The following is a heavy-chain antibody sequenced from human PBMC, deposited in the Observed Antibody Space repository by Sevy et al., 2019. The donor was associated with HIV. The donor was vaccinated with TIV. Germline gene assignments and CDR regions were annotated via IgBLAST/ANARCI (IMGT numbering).Heavy chain of an antibody. J-gene: IGHJ6*02. CDR2: IYYSGGT. CDR3: AGEGGGDTGYYYSYHGIDV. CDR1: GASISSSYY. Sequence: SETLSLTCTVSGASISSSYYWNWIRQSPGKGLEWIGCIYYSGGTIYNPSLKSRVTISQDMSRNRFSLNLTSVTAAETAVYYCAGEGGGDTGYYYSYHGIDVWGRGTTVTVSS. D-gene: IGHD5-12*01. V-gene: IGHV4-59*13.